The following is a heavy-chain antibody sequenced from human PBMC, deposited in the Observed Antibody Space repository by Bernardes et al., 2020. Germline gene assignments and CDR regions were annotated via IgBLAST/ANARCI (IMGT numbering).Heavy chain of an antibody. D-gene: IGHD2-2*01. CDR3: ARVDSHIVVVPSARQFDS. CDR1: GFTFSSYG. CDR2: ISQDGSEK. J-gene: IGHJ4*02. V-gene: IGHV3-7*01. Sequence: GGSLRLSCAASGFTFSSYGMSWVRQAPGKGLEWVANISQDGSEKYYVDSVKGRFTISRDNAKNSLYLQMNSLRAEDTAVYYCARVDSHIVVVPSARQFDSWDQGTLLIVTS.